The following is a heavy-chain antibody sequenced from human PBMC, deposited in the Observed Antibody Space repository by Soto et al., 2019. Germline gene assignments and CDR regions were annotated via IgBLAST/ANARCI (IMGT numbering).Heavy chain of an antibody. J-gene: IGHJ5*02. CDR1: GYTFSGYY. D-gene: IGHD6-13*01. V-gene: IGHV1-2*04. CDR3: AGGRRGLAGVGMRDWFDP. CDR2: INPDSGGT. Sequence: QVQLAQSGAEVKRPGASVKVSCKASGYTFSGYYIHWVRQAPGQGLEWMGWINPDSGGTNYAPNFQGWVTMTRDTPITTAYMALTRLKSDDTAVYYCAGGRRGLAGVGMRDWFDPWGQGTLVTVSS.